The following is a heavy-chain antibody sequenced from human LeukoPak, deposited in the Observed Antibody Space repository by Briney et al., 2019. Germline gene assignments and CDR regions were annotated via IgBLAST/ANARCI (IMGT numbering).Heavy chain of an antibody. CDR2: INPRSGDT. CDR1: GFIFTDYH. CDR3: ARCSSWCLFDY. Sequence: ASVKVSCKSSGFIFTDYHLHWLRQAPGQGLEWMGWINPRSGDTTYAQKFLGRVTMTRDTSITTAYMEMNSLRVQDTAVYYCARCSSWCLFDYWGQGTLVTVSS. V-gene: IGHV1-2*02. J-gene: IGHJ4*02. D-gene: IGHD6-13*01.